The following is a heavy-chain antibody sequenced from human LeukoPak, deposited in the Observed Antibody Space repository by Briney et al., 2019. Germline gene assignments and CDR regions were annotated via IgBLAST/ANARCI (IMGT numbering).Heavy chain of an antibody. CDR1: GFTFSSYA. V-gene: IGHV3-30*01. Sequence: PGGSLRLSCAASGFTFSSYAMHWVRQAPGKGLEWVAVISYDGSNKYYADSVKGRFTISRGNSKNTLYLQMNSLRAEDTAVYYCAREIVGATEYFDYWGQGTLVTVSS. D-gene: IGHD1-26*01. CDR2: ISYDGSNK. CDR3: AREIVGATEYFDY. J-gene: IGHJ4*02.